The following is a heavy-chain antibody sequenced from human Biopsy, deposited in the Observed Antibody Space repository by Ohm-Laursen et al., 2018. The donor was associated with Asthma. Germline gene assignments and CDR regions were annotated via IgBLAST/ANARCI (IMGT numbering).Heavy chain of an antibody. V-gene: IGHV1-18*01. Sequence: SSVKVSCKTSGYTFNSADITWVRQAPGQGLEWMGWISVYNGNTKVAQKLQDRVTMITDTSTSTAYMELRSLRSDDTAVYFCARAVDYSHYYGIDVWAKGPRSPSP. CDR3: ARAVDYSHYYGIDV. CDR1: GYTFNSAD. D-gene: IGHD3-10*01. CDR2: ISVYNGNT. J-gene: IGHJ6*02.